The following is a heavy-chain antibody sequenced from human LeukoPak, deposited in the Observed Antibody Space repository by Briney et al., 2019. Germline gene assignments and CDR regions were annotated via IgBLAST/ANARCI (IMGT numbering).Heavy chain of an antibody. CDR1: SGSISSSSYY. CDR2: IYYSGST. D-gene: IGHD3-22*01. CDR3: ARDSVVGSGNYLLPEPDY. J-gene: IGHJ4*02. Sequence: SETLSLTCTVSSGSISSSSYYWGWIRQPPGKGLEWIGSIYYSGSTYYNPSLKSRVTISVDTSKNQFSLKLSSVTPADTAVYYCARDSVVGSGNYLLPEPDYWGQGTLVTVSS. V-gene: IGHV4-39*07.